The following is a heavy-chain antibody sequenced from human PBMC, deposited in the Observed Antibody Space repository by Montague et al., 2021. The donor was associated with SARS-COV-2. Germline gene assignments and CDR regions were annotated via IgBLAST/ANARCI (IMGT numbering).Heavy chain of an antibody. V-gene: IGHV4-34*01. CDR1: GGSFSCYY. J-gene: IGHJ6*02. Sequence: SETLSLTCAVYGGSFSCYYWSWIRQPPGKGLEWIGEINHSGSANYNPSLKTRVTISVDTSKNQFSLKLSSVTAADTAVYYCARVRYYGSGTYLGMDVWGQGTPVTVSS. CDR3: ARVRYYGSGTYLGMDV. CDR2: INHSGSA. D-gene: IGHD3-10*01.